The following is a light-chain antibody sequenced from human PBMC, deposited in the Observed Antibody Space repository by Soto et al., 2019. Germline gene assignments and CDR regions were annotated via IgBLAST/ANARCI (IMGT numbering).Light chain of an antibody. CDR1: QSVSSY. CDR2: GAS. CDR3: QQYGSSRWT. V-gene: IGKV3-20*01. J-gene: IGKJ1*01. Sequence: EIVLTESPATLSFSHGERATLSCRASQSVSSYLAWYQQKPGQAPRLVIYGASSRASGIPDRFSGSGSGTDFTLTISRLEPEDFAVYYCQQYGSSRWTFGQGTKVDIK.